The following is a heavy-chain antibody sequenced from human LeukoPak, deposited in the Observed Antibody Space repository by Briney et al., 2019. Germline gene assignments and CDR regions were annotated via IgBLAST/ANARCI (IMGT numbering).Heavy chain of an antibody. CDR3: ARGVKGLRGAFDI. J-gene: IGHJ3*02. V-gene: IGHV4-31*03. CDR1: GGSISSGVYY. CDR2: IYYSGST. Sequence: SQSLSLTCTVSGGSISSGVYYWSWIRQHSGKGLEWIGYIYYSGSTYSNPSLKSRLTMSVDISKNQFSLKLSSVTAADTAVYYCARGVKGLRGAFDIWGQGTMVTVSS. D-gene: IGHD3-10*01.